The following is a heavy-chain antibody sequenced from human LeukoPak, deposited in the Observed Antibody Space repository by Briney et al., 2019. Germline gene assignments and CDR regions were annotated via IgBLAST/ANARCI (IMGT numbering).Heavy chain of an antibody. Sequence: GGSLRLSCAASGFTFSSYGMHWVPQAPGKGLEWVAFIRYDGSNKYYADSVKGRFTISRDNSNNTLYLQMNSLRAEDTAVYYCAHIYLETAWNSGSYHDAFDMWGQGTMVTVSS. CDR2: IRYDGSNK. CDR1: GFTFSSYG. D-gene: IGHD1-26*01. CDR3: AHIYLETAWNSGSYHDAFDM. J-gene: IGHJ3*02. V-gene: IGHV3-30*02.